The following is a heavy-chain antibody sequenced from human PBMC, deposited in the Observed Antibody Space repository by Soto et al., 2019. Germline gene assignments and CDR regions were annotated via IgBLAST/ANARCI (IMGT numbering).Heavy chain of an antibody. CDR3: ARGPAAAVPIAEYFQH. V-gene: IGHV1-69*01. J-gene: IGHJ1*01. CDR2: IIRIFGTA. D-gene: IGHD6-13*01. Sequence: QVQLVQSGAEVKKPGSSVKVSCKASGGTFSSYAISWVRQAPGQGLEWMGGIIRIFGTANYAQKFQGRVTITADESTSTAYMELSSLRSEDTAVYYCARGPAAAVPIAEYFQHWGQGTLVTVSS. CDR1: GGTFSSYA.